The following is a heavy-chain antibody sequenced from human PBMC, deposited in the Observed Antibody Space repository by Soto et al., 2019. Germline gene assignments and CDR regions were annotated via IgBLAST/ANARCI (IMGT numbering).Heavy chain of an antibody. CDR1: GDSISTVDYF. CDR2: IYKSATT. J-gene: IGHJ5*01. V-gene: IGHV4-30-4*01. CDR3: ARGRYCLTGRCFPNWFDS. Sequence: LSLTCSVSGDSISTVDYFWAWIRQPPGQALEYIGYIYKSATTYYNPSFEGRVAISLDTSKSHFSLNVTSVTAADTAVYFCARGRYCLTGRCFPNWFDSWGQGTLVTVSS. D-gene: IGHD2-15*01.